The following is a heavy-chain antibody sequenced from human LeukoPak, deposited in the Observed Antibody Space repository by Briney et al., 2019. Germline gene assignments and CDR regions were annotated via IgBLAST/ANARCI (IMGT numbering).Heavy chain of an antibody. D-gene: IGHD1-26*01. CDR3: ARESGATGAFDI. V-gene: IGHV3-48*03. J-gene: IGHJ3*02. Sequence: SGGSLRLSCAASGFTFSNYEVKWVRQAPGKGLEWVSYISRSGSTIYYADSVKGRFTISRDNAKNSLFLQMNSLRAEDTAVYYCARESGATGAFDIWGQGTMVTVSS. CDR2: ISRSGSTI. CDR1: GFTFSNYE.